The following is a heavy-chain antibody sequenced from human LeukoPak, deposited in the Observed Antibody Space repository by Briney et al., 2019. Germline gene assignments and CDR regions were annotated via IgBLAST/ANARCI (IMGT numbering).Heavy chain of an antibody. J-gene: IGHJ5*02. CDR3: ARGATEDIVVVVAATPNWFDP. D-gene: IGHD2-15*01. CDR2: INHSGST. Sequence: GSLRLSCAASGFTFSSYSMNWVRQPPGKGLEWIGEINHSGSTNYNPSLKSRVTISVDTSKNQFSLKLSSVTAADTAVYYCARGATEDIVVVVAATPNWFDPWGQGTLVTVSS. CDR1: GFTFSSYS. V-gene: IGHV4-34*01.